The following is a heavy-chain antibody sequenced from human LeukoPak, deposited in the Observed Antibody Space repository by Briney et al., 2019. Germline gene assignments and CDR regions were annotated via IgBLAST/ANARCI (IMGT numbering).Heavy chain of an antibody. CDR1: GGSISSYY. CDR3: ARVPPYYDILTGYYPVHYYYGMDV. CDR2: IYYSGST. J-gene: IGHJ6*04. D-gene: IGHD3-9*01. V-gene: IGHV4-59*01. Sequence: SETLSLTCTVSGGSISSYYWSWIRQPPGKGLEWIGYIYYSGSTNYNPSLKSRVTISVDTSKNQFSLKLSSVTAADTAVYYCARVPPYYDILTGYYPVHYYYGMDVWGKGTTATVSS.